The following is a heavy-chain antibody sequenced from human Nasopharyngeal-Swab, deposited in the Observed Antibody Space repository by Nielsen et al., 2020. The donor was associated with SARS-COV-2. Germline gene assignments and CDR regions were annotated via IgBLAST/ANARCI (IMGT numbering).Heavy chain of an antibody. Sequence: SETLSLTCTVSGYSISSGYYWGWIRQPPGEGLEWIGSIYHSGSTYYTPSLKSRVTISVDTSKNQFSLKLSSVTAADTAVYYCARVGARDYVWGSYRPNPGGYWGQGTLVTVSS. D-gene: IGHD3-16*02. V-gene: IGHV4-38-2*02. CDR2: IYHSGST. CDR3: ARVGARDYVWGSYRPNPGGY. CDR1: GYSISSGYY. J-gene: IGHJ4*02.